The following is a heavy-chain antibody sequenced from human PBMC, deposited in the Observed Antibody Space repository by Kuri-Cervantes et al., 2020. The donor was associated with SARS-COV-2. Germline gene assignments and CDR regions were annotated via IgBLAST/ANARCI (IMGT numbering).Heavy chain of an antibody. CDR1: GYTFTSYG. V-gene: IGHV1-18*01. Sequence: ASVKVSCKASGYTFTSYGISGVRQAPGQGLEWMGWISTYNGNTNYAQKLQGRVNMTTDTSTSTAYMELRSLRSDDTAVYYCARGGYSSSWPNYYHYYGMDVWGQGTTVTVSS. J-gene: IGHJ6*02. D-gene: IGHD6-13*01. CDR3: ARGGYSSSWPNYYHYYGMDV. CDR2: ISTYNGNT.